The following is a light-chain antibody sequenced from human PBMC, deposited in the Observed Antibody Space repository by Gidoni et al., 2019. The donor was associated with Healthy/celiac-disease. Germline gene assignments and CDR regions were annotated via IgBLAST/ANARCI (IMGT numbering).Light chain of an antibody. CDR1: SSNIGSNT. Sequence: QSVLTQPPSASGTPGQRVTISCSGSSSNIGSNTVNWYQQLPGTAPKLIIYSNNQRPSVVPDRCSGSKSGTSASLAISGLQSEDEAEYYCAAWDDSLNGVFGGGTKLTVL. CDR2: SNN. V-gene: IGLV1-44*01. J-gene: IGLJ3*02. CDR3: AAWDDSLNGV.